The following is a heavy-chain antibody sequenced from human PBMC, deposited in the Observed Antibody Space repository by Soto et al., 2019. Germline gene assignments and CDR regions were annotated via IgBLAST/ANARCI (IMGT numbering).Heavy chain of an antibody. J-gene: IGHJ2*01. CDR2: ISYDGSNK. CDR1: GFTFSSYA. D-gene: IGHD6-13*01. Sequence: PGGSLRLSCAASGFTFSSYAMHWVRQAPGKGLEWVAVISYDGSNKYYADSVKGRFTISRDNSKNTLYLQMNSLRAEDTAVYYCARGSSSWFWYFDLWGRGTLVTVYS. V-gene: IGHV3-30-3*01. CDR3: ARGSSSWFWYFDL.